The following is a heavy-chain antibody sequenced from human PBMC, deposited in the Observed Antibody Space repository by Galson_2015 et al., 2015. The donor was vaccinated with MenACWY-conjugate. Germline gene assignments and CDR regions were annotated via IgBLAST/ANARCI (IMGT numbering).Heavy chain of an antibody. CDR2: INSDGSAA. V-gene: IGHV3-74*01. J-gene: IGHJ4*02. Sequence: SLRLSFLSSFITFLRSWLLFVRQFPGKGLVWVSRINSDGSAADYADSVKGRFTISRDNAKNTLYLQMNSLRAEDTAVYYCATYCSSPSCYANGAYWGQGTLVTVSS. CDR1: FITFLRSW. D-gene: IGHD2-2*01. CDR3: ATYCSSPSCYANGAY.